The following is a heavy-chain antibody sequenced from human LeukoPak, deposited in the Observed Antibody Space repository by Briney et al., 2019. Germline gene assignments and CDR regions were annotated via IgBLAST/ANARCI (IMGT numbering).Heavy chain of an antibody. J-gene: IGHJ4*02. CDR1: GFTFSTYW. Sequence: GGSLRLSCAASGFTFSTYWMHWVRQAPGKGLEWVSYIGSSGSTIYYADSVKGRFTISRDNAKNSLYLQMNSLRTEDTAVYYCARGDYYGSTGYYPSDYWGQGTLVTVSS. V-gene: IGHV3-11*01. CDR2: IGSSGSTI. D-gene: IGHD3-22*01. CDR3: ARGDYYGSTGYYPSDY.